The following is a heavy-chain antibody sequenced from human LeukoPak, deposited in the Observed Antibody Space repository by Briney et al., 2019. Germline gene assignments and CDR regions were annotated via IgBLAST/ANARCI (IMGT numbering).Heavy chain of an antibody. Sequence: ASVKVSCKASGGTFSSYTISWVRQAPGQGLEWMGWINPNSGGTNYAQKFQGRVTMTRDTSISTAYMELSRLRSDDTAVYYCAREHTGIVGATWFDPWGQGTLVTVSS. CDR1: GGTFSSYT. CDR3: AREHTGIVGATWFDP. D-gene: IGHD1-26*01. V-gene: IGHV1-2*02. J-gene: IGHJ5*02. CDR2: INPNSGGT.